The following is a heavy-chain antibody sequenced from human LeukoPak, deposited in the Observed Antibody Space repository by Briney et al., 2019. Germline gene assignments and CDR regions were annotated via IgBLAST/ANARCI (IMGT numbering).Heavy chain of an antibody. D-gene: IGHD6-19*01. J-gene: IGHJ4*02. CDR2: INAGNGNT. CDR3: ARGAVAGIPTPDY. CDR1: GYTFTSYA. Sequence: ASVKVSCKASGYTFTSYAMHWVRQAPGQRLEWMGWINAGNGNTKYSQKFQGRVTITRDTSASTAYMELSSLRSEDTAVYYCARGAVAGIPTPDYWGRGTLVTVSS. V-gene: IGHV1-3*01.